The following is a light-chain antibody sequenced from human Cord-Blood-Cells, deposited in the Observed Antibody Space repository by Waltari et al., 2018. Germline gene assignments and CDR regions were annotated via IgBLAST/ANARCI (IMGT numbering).Light chain of an antibody. CDR3: QQSYRTPRT. CDR2: AAS. CDR1: QSISSC. Sequence: DIQMTQSPSSLSASVGDRVTIPCRASQSISSCLNWYQQKPGKAPKLLIYAASSLQSGVPSRFRGSASGTDFTLTISRLQPEDLATYYCQQSYRTPRTFGQGTKVEVK. V-gene: IGKV1-39*01. J-gene: IGKJ1*01.